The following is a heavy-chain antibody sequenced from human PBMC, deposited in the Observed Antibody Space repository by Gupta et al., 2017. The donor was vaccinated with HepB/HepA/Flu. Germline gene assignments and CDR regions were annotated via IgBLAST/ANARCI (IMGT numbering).Heavy chain of an antibody. J-gene: IGHJ6*02. D-gene: IGHD5-12*01. CDR2: MSPNNGNT. CDR1: GYTFTNLD. V-gene: IGHV1-8*01. Sequence: QVQLVQSGAELKKPGASVKVSCKASGYTFTNLDINWVRQAPGQGPEWIGWMSPNNGNTGYAQKFQDRVTMTRDTSISTAYMELSSLTAEDTAIYYCARGVDAGVDVWGQGTTVLVSS. CDR3: ARGVDAGVDV.